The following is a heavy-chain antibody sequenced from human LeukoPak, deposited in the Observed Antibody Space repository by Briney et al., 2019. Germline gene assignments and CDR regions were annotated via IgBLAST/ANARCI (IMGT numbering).Heavy chain of an antibody. CDR3: ATRRGGYYDSSGYYYFDY. CDR2: LYSGGST. Sequence: GGSLRLPCAASGFTFSSSWMHWVRQAPGKGLEWVSVLYSGGSTYYADSVKGRFTISRDNSKNTLYLQMNSLRAEDTAVYYCATRRGGYYDSSGYYYFDYWGQGTLVTVSS. CDR1: GFTFSSSW. J-gene: IGHJ4*02. V-gene: IGHV3-53*01. D-gene: IGHD3-22*01.